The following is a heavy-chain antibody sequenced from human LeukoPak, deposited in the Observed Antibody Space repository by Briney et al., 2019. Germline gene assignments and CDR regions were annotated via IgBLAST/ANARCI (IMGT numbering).Heavy chain of an antibody. Sequence: SETLSLTCSVSGGSISSYYWSWIRRPAGKGLEWIGRIYTSGSSNYNPSLESRVTMSVDTSKSQISLKLTSVTAADTAVYYCARGQSGDRRYFDYWGQGTLVTVSS. CDR2: IYTSGSS. CDR1: GGSISSYY. D-gene: IGHD1-14*01. V-gene: IGHV4-4*07. CDR3: ARGQSGDRRYFDY. J-gene: IGHJ4*02.